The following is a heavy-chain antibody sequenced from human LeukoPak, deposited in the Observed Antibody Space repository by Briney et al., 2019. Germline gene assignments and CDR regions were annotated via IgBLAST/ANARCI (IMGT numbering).Heavy chain of an antibody. CDR1: GGSISSSSYY. Sequence: SETLSLTCTVSGGSISSSSYYWGWIRQPPGKGLECIGSIYYSGSTYFNPSLKSRVTISVDTSKNQFSLKLSSVTAADTAVYYCATYYYDSSGYYLGWFDLWGQGTLVTVSS. CDR2: IYYSGST. D-gene: IGHD3-22*01. V-gene: IGHV4-39*01. CDR3: ATYYYDSSGYYLGWFDL. J-gene: IGHJ5*02.